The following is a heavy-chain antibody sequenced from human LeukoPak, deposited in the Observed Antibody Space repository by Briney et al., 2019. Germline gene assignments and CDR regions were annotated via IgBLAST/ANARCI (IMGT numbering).Heavy chain of an antibody. CDR3: AKDPYCGGDCYYFDY. V-gene: IGHV3-21*04. Sequence: PGGSLRLSCAASGFTFSSYSMNWVRQAPGKGLEWVSSISSSSSYIYYADSVKGRFTISRDNAKNSLYLQMNSLRAEDTAVYYCAKDPYCGGDCYYFDYWGQGTLVTVSS. CDR2: ISSSSSYI. J-gene: IGHJ4*02. CDR1: GFTFSSYS. D-gene: IGHD2-21*02.